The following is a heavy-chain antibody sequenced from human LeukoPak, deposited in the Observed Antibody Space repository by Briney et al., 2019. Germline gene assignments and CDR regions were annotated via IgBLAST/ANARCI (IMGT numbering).Heavy chain of an antibody. Sequence: PSETLSLICTVSGGSISSYYWSWIRQPAGKGLEWIGRIYTSGSTNYNPSLKRRDTISVDTSKKQFSLKLSSVTAADTAVYYCARDKYDILTGYEYFDYWGQGTLVTVSS. J-gene: IGHJ4*02. CDR1: GGSISSYY. CDR2: IYTSGST. D-gene: IGHD3-9*01. V-gene: IGHV4-4*07. CDR3: ARDKYDILTGYEYFDY.